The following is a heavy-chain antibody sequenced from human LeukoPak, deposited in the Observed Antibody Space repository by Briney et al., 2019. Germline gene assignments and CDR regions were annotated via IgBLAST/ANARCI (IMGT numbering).Heavy chain of an antibody. Sequence: PSETLSPTCTVSGGSISSYYWSWIRQPPGKGLEWIGYIYYSGSTNYHPYLKSRVTISVDTSKNQFSLKLSSVTAADTAVYYCATLGYYDSSGYSDYYYYYMDVWGKGTTVTVSS. CDR2: IYYSGST. J-gene: IGHJ6*03. V-gene: IGHV4-59*01. CDR1: GGSISSYY. CDR3: ATLGYYDSSGYSDYYYYYMDV. D-gene: IGHD3-22*01.